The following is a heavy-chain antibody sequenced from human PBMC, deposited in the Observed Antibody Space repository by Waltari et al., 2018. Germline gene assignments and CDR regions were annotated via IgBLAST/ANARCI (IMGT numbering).Heavy chain of an antibody. CDR2: IYYSGST. Sequence: LQLQVSALRRLQPSKTLSLTCTVPAGSSSSSRYHWGWFPQPQGKGLEWIGGIYYSGSTYYNPSLKSRVTISVDTSKNQFSLKLSSVTAADTAVYYCASSYSSGWYSTFDYWGQGTLVTVSS. V-gene: IGHV4-39*01. CDR3: ASSYSSGWYSTFDY. J-gene: IGHJ4*02. D-gene: IGHD6-19*01. CDR1: AGSSSSSRYH.